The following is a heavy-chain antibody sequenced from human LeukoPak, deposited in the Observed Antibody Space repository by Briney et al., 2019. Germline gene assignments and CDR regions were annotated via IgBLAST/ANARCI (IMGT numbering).Heavy chain of an antibody. V-gene: IGHV3-48*04. CDR1: GFTFSSYG. CDR2: ISSSGSTI. J-gene: IGHJ6*03. Sequence: GGSLRLSCAASGFTFSSYGMHWVRQAPGKGLEWVSYISSSGSTIYYADSVKGRFTISRDNAKNSLYLQMNSLRAEDTAVYYCAKDTVKVTTIRRVPHYMDVWGKGTTVTISS. D-gene: IGHD5-12*01. CDR3: AKDTVKVTTIRRVPHYMDV.